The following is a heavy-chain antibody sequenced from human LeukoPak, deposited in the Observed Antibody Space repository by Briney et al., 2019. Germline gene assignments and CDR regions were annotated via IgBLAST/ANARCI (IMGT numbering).Heavy chain of an antibody. Sequence: PGTSLRLSCEASGFTFSHFGMHWVRLAPGKGLEWVSYISSSGSTIYYADSVKGRFTISRDNAKNSLYLQMNSLRAEDTAVYYCARGGYYDSSGYYPYWGQGTLVTVSS. CDR3: ARGGYYDSSGYYPY. J-gene: IGHJ4*02. CDR1: GFTFSHFG. CDR2: ISSSGSTI. D-gene: IGHD3-22*01. V-gene: IGHV3-48*04.